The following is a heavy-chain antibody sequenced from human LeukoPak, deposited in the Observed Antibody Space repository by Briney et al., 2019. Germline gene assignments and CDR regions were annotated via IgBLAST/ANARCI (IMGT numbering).Heavy chain of an antibody. CDR2: INPDGRDT. CDR3: TSWGDTTAEYFQR. D-gene: IGHD2-21*02. Sequence: GGSLRLSCAASGFTFSSFAMTWVRQAPGKGLEWVAHINPDGRDTYYVDSVKGRFTISRDNAQNSMYLQMNSLRVEDTAVYYCTSWGDTTAEYFQRWGQGTLVTVSS. V-gene: IGHV3-7*01. CDR1: GFTFSSFA. J-gene: IGHJ1*01.